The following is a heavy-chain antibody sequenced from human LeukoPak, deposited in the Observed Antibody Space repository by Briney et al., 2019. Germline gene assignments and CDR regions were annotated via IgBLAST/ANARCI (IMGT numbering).Heavy chain of an antibody. CDR3: AREVVIFPDYYYYGMDV. Sequence: GSLRLSCAASGFPFRDYYMTWIRQAPGKGLEWISYISRSGDTLYYADSVEGRFTISRDNAKNSLSLQMNSLRADDTAVYYCAREVVIFPDYYYYGMDVWGQGTTVTVSS. V-gene: IGHV3-11*01. D-gene: IGHD3-9*01. CDR2: ISRSGDTL. CDR1: GFPFRDYY. J-gene: IGHJ6*02.